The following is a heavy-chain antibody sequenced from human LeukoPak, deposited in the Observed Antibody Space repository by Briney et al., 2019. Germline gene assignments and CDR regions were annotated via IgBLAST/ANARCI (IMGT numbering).Heavy chain of an antibody. CDR3: AKGPDYYSSGSYWDY. CDR2: ISGSGGST. Sequence: GGSLRLSCAASGFTFSSYAMSWVRQAPGKGLEWVSAISGSGGSTYYADSVKGRFTISRDNSKNTLYLQMNRLRAEHTAVYYCAKGPDYYSSGSYWDYSGQGTLVTVSS. CDR1: GFTFSSYA. J-gene: IGHJ4*02. D-gene: IGHD3-10*01. V-gene: IGHV3-23*01.